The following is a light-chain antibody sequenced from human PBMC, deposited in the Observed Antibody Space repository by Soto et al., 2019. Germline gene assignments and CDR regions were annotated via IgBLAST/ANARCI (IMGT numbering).Light chain of an antibody. V-gene: IGKV3D-15*01. J-gene: IGKJ4*01. CDR2: GT. CDR1: QSVSGN. Sequence: EIVMTQSPGTLSVSPGEWATLSCRAIQSVSGNLAWHQQKPGQAPRLLMYGTSRANGIPDRFSGSGSGTEFTLTISSLQSEDFAVYYCQQYNKGFSFGGGTKVEIK. CDR3: QQYNKGFS.